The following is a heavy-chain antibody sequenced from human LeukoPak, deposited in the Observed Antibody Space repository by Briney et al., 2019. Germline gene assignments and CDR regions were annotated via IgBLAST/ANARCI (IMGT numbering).Heavy chain of an antibody. CDR1: GFTFSSYS. J-gene: IGHJ6*03. Sequence: GGSLRLSCAASGFTFSSYSMNWVRQAPGEGLEWVSYISSLSGTIYYADSVKGRFTISRDNARNSLFLQMNSLRVDDTAIYYCARAGEMRYMDAWGKGTAVTVSS. CDR3: ARAGEMRYMDA. CDR2: ISSLSGTI. D-gene: IGHD5-24*01. V-gene: IGHV3-48*04.